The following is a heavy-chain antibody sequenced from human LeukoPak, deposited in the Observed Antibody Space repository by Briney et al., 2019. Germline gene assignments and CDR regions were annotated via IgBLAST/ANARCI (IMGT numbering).Heavy chain of an antibody. V-gene: IGHV1-2*02. J-gene: IGHJ3*02. Sequence: ASVKVSCKASGYTFTGYYMHWVRQAPGQGLEWMGWINPNSGGTNYAQKFQGRVTMTRDTSISTAYMELSRLRSDDTAVYYCAREEGGRQQLVPNAFDIWGQGTMVAVSS. CDR2: INPNSGGT. CDR3: AREEGGRQQLVPNAFDI. D-gene: IGHD6-13*01. CDR1: GYTFTGYY.